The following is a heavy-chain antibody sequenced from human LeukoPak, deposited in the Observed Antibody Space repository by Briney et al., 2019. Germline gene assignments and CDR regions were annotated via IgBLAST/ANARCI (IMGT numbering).Heavy chain of an antibody. CDR2: IYPGDSDT. CDR3: ARVGVRTTVTTLYYYGMDV. J-gene: IGHJ6*02. D-gene: IGHD4-17*01. V-gene: IGHV5-51*01. Sequence: SGESLKISCKGSGYSFTSYWIGWVRQMPGKGLEWMGIIYPGDSDTRDSPSFQGQVTISADKSISTAYLQWSSLKASDTAMYYCARVGVRTTVTTLYYYGMDVWGQGTTVTVSS. CDR1: GYSFTSYW.